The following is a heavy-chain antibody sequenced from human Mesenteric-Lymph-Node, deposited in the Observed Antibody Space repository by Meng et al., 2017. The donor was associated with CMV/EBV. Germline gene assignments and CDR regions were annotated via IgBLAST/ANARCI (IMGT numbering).Heavy chain of an antibody. V-gene: IGHV4-34*01. Sequence: YYWGWIRQPPGKGLEWIGEIDHSGSTSYNPSLKSRVTISVDTSKNQFSLKLSSVTAADTAVYYCARRSSDRRGYSSSWYFLGYFDYWGQGTLVTVSS. CDR1: YY. J-gene: IGHJ4*02. CDR3: ARRSSDRRGYSSSWYFLGYFDY. D-gene: IGHD6-13*01. CDR2: IDHSGST.